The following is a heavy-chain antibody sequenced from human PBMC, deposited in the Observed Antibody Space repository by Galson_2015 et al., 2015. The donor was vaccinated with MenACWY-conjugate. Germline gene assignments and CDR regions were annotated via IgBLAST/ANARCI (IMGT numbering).Heavy chain of an antibody. CDR2: ISKDETNQ. CDR3: ARGIYAGTRTYYYMDF. D-gene: IGHD6-13*01. V-gene: IGHV3-30*01. J-gene: IGHJ6*03. Sequence: SLRLSCAASGFTFSTCAMHWVRQAPGKGLEWVAVISKDETNQHYADSVKGRFTIARDNSKNTVYLQMNSLTAEDTAIFYCARGIYAGTRTYYYMDFWGKGTTVTVS. CDR1: GFTFSTCA.